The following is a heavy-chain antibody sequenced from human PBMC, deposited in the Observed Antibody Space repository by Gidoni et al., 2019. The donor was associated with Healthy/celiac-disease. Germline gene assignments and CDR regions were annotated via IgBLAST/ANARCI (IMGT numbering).Heavy chain of an antibody. CDR2: ISGSGGST. Sequence: EVQLLGSGGGLVQPGGSVRLSCAASGFTCGSYDMRWVRQAPGKGFEWVSAISGSGGSTYYADSVKGRFTISRDNSKNTLYLQMNSLRAEDTAVYYCAKGGFNYYDSSGYRGDYFDYWGQGTLVTVSS. CDR3: AKGGFNYYDSSGYRGDYFDY. J-gene: IGHJ4*02. D-gene: IGHD3-22*01. V-gene: IGHV3-23*01. CDR1: GFTCGSYD.